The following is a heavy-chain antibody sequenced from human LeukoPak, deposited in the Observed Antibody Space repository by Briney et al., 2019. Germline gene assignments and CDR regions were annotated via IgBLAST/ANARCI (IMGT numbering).Heavy chain of an antibody. V-gene: IGHV3-33*01. Sequence: AGRSLRLSCAASGFTFSSYGMHWVRQAPGKGLEWVAVIWYDGSNKYYADSVKGRFTIPRDNSKNTLYLQMNSLRAEDTAVYYCARDRRIAVADYNGMDVWGKGTTVTVSS. CDR3: ARDRRIAVADYNGMDV. CDR2: IWYDGSNK. CDR1: GFTFSSYG. J-gene: IGHJ6*04. D-gene: IGHD6-19*01.